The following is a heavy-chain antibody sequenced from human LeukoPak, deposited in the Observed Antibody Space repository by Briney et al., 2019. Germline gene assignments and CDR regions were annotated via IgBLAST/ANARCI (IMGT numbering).Heavy chain of an antibody. CDR3: ASAKGDYGDYVFYMDV. V-gene: IGHV3-66*01. CDR1: GFTFSSNY. J-gene: IGHJ6*03. CDR2: IYSGGST. Sequence: GGSLRLSCAASGFTFSSNYMSWVRQAPGKGLEWVSVIYSGGSTYHADSVKGRFTISRDNSKNTLYLQMNSLRAEDTAVYYCASAKGDYGDYVFYMDVWGKGTTVTISS. D-gene: IGHD4-17*01.